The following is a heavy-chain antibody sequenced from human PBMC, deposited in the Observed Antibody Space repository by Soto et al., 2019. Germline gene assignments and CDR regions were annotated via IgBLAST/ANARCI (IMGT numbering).Heavy chain of an antibody. J-gene: IGHJ4*02. CDR1: GFSLSHIRVG. CDR2: VFSSDAK. V-gene: IGHV2-26*01. Sequence: GSGPTLVNPTETLTLTCTVSGFSLSHIRVGVGWIRQPPGKALEWLAHVFSSDAKSYSPSLKGRLTISRDTFRSQVVLTMTNVDPVDTATYFCARIERYSTYEYFDFWGQGTLVTVSS. CDR3: ARIERYSTYEYFDF. D-gene: IGHD5-12*01.